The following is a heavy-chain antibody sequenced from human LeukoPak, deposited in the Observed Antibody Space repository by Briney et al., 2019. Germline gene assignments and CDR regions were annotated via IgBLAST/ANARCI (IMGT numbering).Heavy chain of an antibody. CDR3: AKRAIVPAAPEYYFDY. D-gene: IGHD2-2*01. CDR1: GFTFSSYA. J-gene: IGHJ4*02. CDR2: ISGSGGST. V-gene: IGHV3-23*01. Sequence: GGSLRLSCAASGFTFSSYAMSWVRRAPGKGLEWVSAISGSGGSTYYADSVKGRFTISRDNSKNTLYLQMNSLRAEDTAVYYCAKRAIVPAAPEYYFDYWGQGTLVTVSS.